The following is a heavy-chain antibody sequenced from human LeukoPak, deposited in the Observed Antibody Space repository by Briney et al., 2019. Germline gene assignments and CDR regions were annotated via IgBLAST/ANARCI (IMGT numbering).Heavy chain of an antibody. J-gene: IGHJ4*02. Sequence: PGGSLRLSCAASGFTFSSYDMHWVRQATGKGLEWVSASGTDGDTYYPGSVKGRFTISRENAKNSLYLQMNSLRAGDTAVYYCPRGSSGWYETEFDYWGQGTLVTVSS. D-gene: IGHD6-19*01. CDR1: GFTFSSYD. CDR2: SGTDGDT. CDR3: PRGSSGWYETEFDY. V-gene: IGHV3-13*01.